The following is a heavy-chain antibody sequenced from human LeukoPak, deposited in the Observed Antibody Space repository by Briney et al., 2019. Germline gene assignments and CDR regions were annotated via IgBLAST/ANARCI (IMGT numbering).Heavy chain of an antibody. CDR2: IYYSGST. D-gene: IGHD3-22*01. CDR3: ARERPYYYDSSGRAMGDAFDI. V-gene: IGHV4-31*03. Sequence: SQTLSLTCTVSGGSISSGGYYWSWLRQHPGTGLEWLGYIYYSGSTNYNPSLKSRVTISVDTSKNQFSLKLSSVTAADTAVYYCARERPYYYDSSGRAMGDAFDIWGQGTMVTVSS. J-gene: IGHJ3*02. CDR1: GGSISSGGYY.